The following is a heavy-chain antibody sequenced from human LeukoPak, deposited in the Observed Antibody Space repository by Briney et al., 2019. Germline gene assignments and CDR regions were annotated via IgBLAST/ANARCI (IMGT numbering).Heavy chain of an antibody. Sequence: GASVKVSCKASGGTFSSYAISWVRQAPGQGLEWMGGIIPIFGTANYAQKFQGRVTITTDESTSTAYMELSSLRSEDTAVYYCARDRGDGYTLNDCWGQGTLVTVSS. CDR1: GGTFSSYA. D-gene: IGHD5-24*01. J-gene: IGHJ4*02. CDR2: IIPIFGTA. V-gene: IGHV1-69*05. CDR3: ARDRGDGYTLNDC.